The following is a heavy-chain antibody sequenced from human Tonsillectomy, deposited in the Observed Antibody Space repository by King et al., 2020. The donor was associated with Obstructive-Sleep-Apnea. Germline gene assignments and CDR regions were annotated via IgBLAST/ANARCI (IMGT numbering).Heavy chain of an antibody. CDR3: ARGVGADYGSGSLWWFDP. Sequence: QVQLQQWGAGLLKPSETLSLTCAVYGGSFSDYYWSWIRQPPGKGLEWIGEINHSGSTNYNPSLKSRVTISVDTSKNQFSLKLSSVTAADTAVYYCARGVGADYGSGSLWWFDPWGQGTLVTVSS. D-gene: IGHD3-10*01. CDR1: GGSFSDYY. J-gene: IGHJ5*02. V-gene: IGHV4-34*01. CDR2: INHSGST.